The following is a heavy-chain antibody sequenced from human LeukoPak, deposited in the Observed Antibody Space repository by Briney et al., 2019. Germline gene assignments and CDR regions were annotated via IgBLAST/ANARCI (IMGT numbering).Heavy chain of an antibody. V-gene: IGHV1-69*13. CDR1: GGTFSSYA. D-gene: IGHD3-10*01. J-gene: IGHJ4*02. CDR2: IIPIFGTA. Sequence: SVKVSCKASGGTFSSYAISWVRQAPEQGLEWMGGIIPIFGTANYAQKFQGRVTITADESTSTAYMELSSLRSEDTAVYYCARVNYYGSGSYYNPYYFDYWGQGTLVTVSS. CDR3: ARVNYYGSGSYYNPYYFDY.